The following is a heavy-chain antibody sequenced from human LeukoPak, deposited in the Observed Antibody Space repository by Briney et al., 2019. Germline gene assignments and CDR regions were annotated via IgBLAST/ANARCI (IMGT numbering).Heavy chain of an antibody. Sequence: GGSLRLSCAAYGFTFSSYVMLWVRQAPGVGLEYVSSIDPDGETSYYATSVQGRFTISRDNSNNMLYLHLGSLTSEDMAVYYCAAQGRLTGAYDPWGQGTLVTVSS. J-gene: IGHJ5*02. D-gene: IGHD1-20*01. CDR1: GFTFSSYV. V-gene: IGHV3-64*01. CDR2: IDPDGETS. CDR3: AAQGRLTGAYDP.